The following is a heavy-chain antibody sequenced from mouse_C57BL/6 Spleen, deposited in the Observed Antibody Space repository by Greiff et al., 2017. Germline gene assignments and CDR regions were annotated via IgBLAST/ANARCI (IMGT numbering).Heavy chain of an antibody. V-gene: IGHV2-5*01. D-gene: IGHD1-1*01. CDR3: AKKQENYGSFDY. CDR1: GFSLTSYG. CDR2: IWRGGST. Sequence: VKLMESGPGLVQPSQSLSITCTVSGFSLTSYGVHWVRQSPGKGLEWLGVIWRGGSTDYNAAFMSRLSITKDNSKSQVFFKMNSLQADDTAIYYCAKKQENYGSFDYWSQGTTLTVSS. J-gene: IGHJ2*01.